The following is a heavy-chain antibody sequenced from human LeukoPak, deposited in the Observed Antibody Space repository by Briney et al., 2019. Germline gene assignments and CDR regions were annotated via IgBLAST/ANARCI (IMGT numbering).Heavy chain of an antibody. CDR3: ARVNTYYYGSGVSRAFHM. CDR1: GYTFTSYD. Sequence: ASVKISCKASGYTFTSYDINWVRQATGQGLEWMGWMNPNSGNTGYAQKFQGSVTMTRNTSTATAYMELSSLKSEDTAVYYCARVNTYYYGSGVSRAFHMWGQGTMVTVSS. CDR2: MNPNSGNT. V-gene: IGHV1-8*01. D-gene: IGHD3-10*01. J-gene: IGHJ3*02.